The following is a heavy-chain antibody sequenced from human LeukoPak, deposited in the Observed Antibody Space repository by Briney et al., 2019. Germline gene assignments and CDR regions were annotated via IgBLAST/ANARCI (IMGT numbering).Heavy chain of an antibody. CDR3: ARTSFPYYYDSSGYYSLGY. V-gene: IGHV3-33*01. J-gene: IGHJ4*02. CDR1: GFTFSSYG. CDR2: IWYDGSNK. Sequence: PGRSLRLSCAASGFTFSSYGMHWVRQAPGKGLEWVAVIWYDGSNKYYADSVKSRFTISRDNSKNTLYLQMNSLRAEDTAVYYCARTSFPYYYDSSGYYSLGYWGQGTLVTVSS. D-gene: IGHD3-22*01.